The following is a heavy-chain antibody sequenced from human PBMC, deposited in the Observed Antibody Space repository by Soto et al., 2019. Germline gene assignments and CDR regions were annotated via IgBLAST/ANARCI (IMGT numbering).Heavy chain of an antibody. J-gene: IGHJ4*02. Sequence: GGSLRLSCEASGFIFTNFWMHWVRQVPGKGLVWVSRIDTSGGSTSYADSVKGRFTISRDNAKNTVSLQMNSLRAEDTGVYYRAKDSWYFDLWSQGSLVTVSS. CDR2: IDTSGGST. CDR3: AKDSWYFDL. D-gene: IGHD6-13*01. V-gene: IGHV3-74*01. CDR1: GFIFTNFW.